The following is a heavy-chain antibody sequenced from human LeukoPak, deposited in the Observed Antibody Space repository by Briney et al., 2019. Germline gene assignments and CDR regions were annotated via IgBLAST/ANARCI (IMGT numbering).Heavy chain of an antibody. V-gene: IGHV3-48*03. CDR2: ISSSGSTI. CDR1: GFTFSSYE. J-gene: IGHJ4*02. Sequence: GGSLRLSCAASGFTFSSYEMNWVRQAPGKGLEWVSYISSSGSTIYYADSVKGRFTISRDNAKNSLYLQMNSLRAEDTAVYYCARANYYGSGKLDYWGQGTLVTVSS. CDR3: ARANYYGSGKLDY. D-gene: IGHD3-10*01.